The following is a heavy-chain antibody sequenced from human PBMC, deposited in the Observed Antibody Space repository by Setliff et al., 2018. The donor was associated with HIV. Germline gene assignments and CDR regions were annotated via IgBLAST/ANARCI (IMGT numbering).Heavy chain of an antibody. D-gene: IGHD6-13*01. J-gene: IGHJ4*02. Sequence: SETLSLTCNISGVSIPTNYWNWIRQPAGKGLEWIGRIYTTGGTNYNPALKSRVTMSIDTSKNQISLKLNPVTAADTATYYCARSNPGITAGLLAYWGPGTLVTVSS. V-gene: IGHV4-4*07. CDR3: ARSNPGITAGLLAY. CDR1: GVSIPTNY. CDR2: IYTTGGT.